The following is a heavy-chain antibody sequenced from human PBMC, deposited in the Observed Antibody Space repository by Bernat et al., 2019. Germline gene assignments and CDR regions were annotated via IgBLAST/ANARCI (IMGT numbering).Heavy chain of an antibody. J-gene: IGHJ4*02. D-gene: IGHD4-23*01. V-gene: IGHV4-59*01. Sequence: QVQLQESGPGLVKPSETLSLTCTVSSGSISSYYWSWIRQPPGKGLEWIGYIYYSGSTNYNPSLKSRVTISVDTSKNQFSLKLSSVTAADTAVYYCARAPDYGGNGEFDYWGQGTLVTVSS. CDR1: SGSISSYY. CDR3: ARAPDYGGNGEFDY. CDR2: IYYSGST.